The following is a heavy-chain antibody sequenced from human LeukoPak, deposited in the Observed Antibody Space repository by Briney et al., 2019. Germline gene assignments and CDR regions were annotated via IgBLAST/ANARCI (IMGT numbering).Heavy chain of an antibody. D-gene: IGHD5-18*01. J-gene: IGHJ6*03. CDR3: AKVGGGYSYGGYYYMDV. V-gene: IGHV3-23*01. Sequence: GGSLRLSCAASGFTFSSHAMSWVRQAPGKGLEWVSVISGSGSSTYYADSVKGRFTISRDNSKNTLYLLMNSLRAEDTAVYYCAKVGGGYSYGGYYYMDVWGKGTTVTVSS. CDR2: ISGSGSST. CDR1: GFTFSSHA.